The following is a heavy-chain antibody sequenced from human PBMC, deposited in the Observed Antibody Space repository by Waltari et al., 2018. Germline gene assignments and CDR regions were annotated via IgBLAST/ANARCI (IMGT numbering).Heavy chain of an antibody. CDR2: INHSGST. D-gene: IGHD6-6*01. CDR1: GGSFSGYY. J-gene: IGHJ6*02. V-gene: IGHV4-34*01. CDR3: ARDDWQRYSSSSGGYYYGMDV. Sequence: QVQLQQWGAGLLKPSETLSLTCAVYGGSFSGYYWSWIRQPPGKGLEWIGEINHSGSTNYNPSLKSRVTISVDTSKNQFSLKLSSVTAADTAVYYCARDDWQRYSSSSGGYYYGMDVWGQGTTVTVSS.